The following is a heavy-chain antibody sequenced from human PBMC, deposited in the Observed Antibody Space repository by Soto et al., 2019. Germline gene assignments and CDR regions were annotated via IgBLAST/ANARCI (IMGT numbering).Heavy chain of an antibody. J-gene: IGHJ5*01. CDR3: VRGLPGEFDS. CDR2: IGFAGDT. D-gene: IGHD3-16*01. V-gene: IGHV3-13*01. Sequence: PGGSLRLSCGASGFIFSNFDMHWVRQTTEKGLEWVSGIGFAGDTNYSGSVKGRFTISRENAKNSLFLQMNSLRVGDTAVYYCVRGLPGEFDSWGQATLVTVPP. CDR1: GFIFSNFD.